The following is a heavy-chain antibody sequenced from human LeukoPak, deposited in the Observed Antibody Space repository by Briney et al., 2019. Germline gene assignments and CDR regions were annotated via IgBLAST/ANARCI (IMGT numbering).Heavy chain of an antibody. CDR2: ISWNSGSI. V-gene: IGHV3-9*03. CDR3: AKGSYYYDSSGYGVAFDI. CDR1: GFTFDDYA. D-gene: IGHD3-22*01. Sequence: GGSLRLSCAASGFTFDDYAMHWVRQAPGKGLEWVSGISWNSGSIGYADPVKGRFTISRDNAKNSLYLQMNSLRAEDMALYYCAKGSYYYDSSGYGVAFDIWGQGTMVTVSS. J-gene: IGHJ3*02.